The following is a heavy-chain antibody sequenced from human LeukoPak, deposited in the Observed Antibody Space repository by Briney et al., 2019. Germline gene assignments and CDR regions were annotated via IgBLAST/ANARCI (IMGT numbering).Heavy chain of an antibody. CDR3: ARDGPPDYYDSSGYAFDI. J-gene: IGHJ3*02. D-gene: IGHD3-22*01. V-gene: IGHV3-48*03. CDR1: GFTFSSYE. CDR2: ISSSGSTI. Sequence: GGSLRLSCAASGFTFSSYEMNWVRQASGKGLEWVSYISSSGSTIYYADSVKGRFTISGDNAKNSLYLQMNSLRAEDTAVYYCARDGPPDYYDSSGYAFDIWGQGTMVTVSS.